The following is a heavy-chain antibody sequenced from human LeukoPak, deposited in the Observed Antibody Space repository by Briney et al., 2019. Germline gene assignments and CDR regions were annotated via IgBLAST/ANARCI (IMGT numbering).Heavy chain of an antibody. V-gene: IGHV4-4*07. CDR1: GGSFTGYY. CDR3: ATTHYYDSGPFSYDY. CDR2: IHSSGSV. J-gene: IGHJ4*02. Sequence: SETLSLTCSVSGGSFTGYYWNWIRQPPGKGLEWIGRIHSSGSVDYSPSLKSRVTMSIDTSNTQFSLNLRSVTTADTAVYFCATTHYYDSGPFSYDYWGPGALVTVST. D-gene: IGHD3-22*01.